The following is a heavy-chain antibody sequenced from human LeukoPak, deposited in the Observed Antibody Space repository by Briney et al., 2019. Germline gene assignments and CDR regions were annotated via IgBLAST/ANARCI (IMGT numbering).Heavy chain of an antibody. D-gene: IGHD6-13*01. CDR3: ARARYRGVAAAFFDY. CDR1: GGSFSGYY. CDR2: INHSGST. J-gene: IGHJ4*02. Sequence: PSETLSLTCAVYGGSFSGYYWSWIRQPPGKGLEWIGEINHSGSTNYNPSLKSRVTISVDTSKNQFSLKLSSVTAADTAVYYCARARYRGVAAAFFDYWGQGTLVTVSS. V-gene: IGHV4-34*01.